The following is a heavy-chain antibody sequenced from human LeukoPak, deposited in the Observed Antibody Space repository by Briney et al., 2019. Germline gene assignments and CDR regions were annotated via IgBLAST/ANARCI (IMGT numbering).Heavy chain of an antibody. CDR3: ARVHRDDYVWGSYRFDY. J-gene: IGHJ4*02. Sequence: SESLSLTCTVSGGSISSYYWSWIRQPPGKGLEWIGYICYSGSTNYNPSLKSRVTISVDTSKNQFSLKLSSVTAADTAVYYCARVHRDDYVWGSYRFDYWGQGTLVTVSS. D-gene: IGHD3-16*02. CDR2: ICYSGST. CDR1: GGSISSYY. V-gene: IGHV4-59*01.